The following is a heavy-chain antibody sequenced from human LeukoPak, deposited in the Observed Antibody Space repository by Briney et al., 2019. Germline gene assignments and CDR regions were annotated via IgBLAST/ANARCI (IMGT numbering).Heavy chain of an antibody. D-gene: IGHD1-7*01. CDR3: AREGTPKAFDI. CDR2: INTDGSST. J-gene: IGHJ3*02. V-gene: IGHV3-74*01. CDR1: GFTFTSFW. Sequence: GGSLRLSCAASGFTFTSFWMSWVRQAPGKGLVWVSRINTDGSSTSYADSVKGRFTISRDNAKNTLYLQMNSLRAEDTAVYYCAREGTPKAFDIWGQGTMVTVSS.